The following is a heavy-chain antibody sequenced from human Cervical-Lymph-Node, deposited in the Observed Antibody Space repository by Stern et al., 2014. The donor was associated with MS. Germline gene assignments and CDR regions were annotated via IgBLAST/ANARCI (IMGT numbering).Heavy chain of an antibody. CDR1: GFTFSPYA. J-gene: IGHJ4*02. CDR3: ARDFTGHYDSSGILDY. Sequence: VQLVQSGGGVVQPGTSQRLSCAASGFTFSPYAIHWVRQAPGKGPEWVAVISNDGRNKYYSDSVKGRFTISTDSSKNTVYLEMNSLRAEDTAVYYCARDFTGHYDSSGILDYWGQGTLVTVSS. CDR2: ISNDGRNK. V-gene: IGHV3-30*01. D-gene: IGHD3-22*01.